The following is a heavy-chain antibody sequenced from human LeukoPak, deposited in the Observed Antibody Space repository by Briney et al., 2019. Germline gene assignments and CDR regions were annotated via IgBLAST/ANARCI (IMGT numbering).Heavy chain of an antibody. V-gene: IGHV3-23*01. J-gene: IGHJ4*02. CDR1: GFTFSSSA. CDR2: ISDTGRLS. Sequence: GGSLRLSCAASGFTFSSSAMSWVRQAPGKGLEWVAAISDTGRLSYCADSVNGRFTISRDNSKNTLSLQMNSLKIEDSAVYYCARRPPPPTEATGGLAPQVPTLNGFWGRGTLVTVSS. CDR3: ARRPPPPTEATGGLAPQVPTLNGF. D-gene: IGHD2-8*02.